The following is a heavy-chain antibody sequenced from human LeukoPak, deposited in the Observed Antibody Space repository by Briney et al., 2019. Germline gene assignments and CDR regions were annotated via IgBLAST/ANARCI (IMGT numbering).Heavy chain of an antibody. D-gene: IGHD1-26*01. V-gene: IGHV4-59*08. Sequence: SETLSLTCTVSGGSISSYYWSWIRQPPGKGLEWIGYIYYSGSTNYNPSLKSRVTISVDTSKNQFSLKLSSVTAADTAVYYCARSGSSKAHYYYMDVWGKGTTVTVSS. CDR1: GGSISSYY. J-gene: IGHJ6*03. CDR3: ARSGSSKAHYYYMDV. CDR2: IYYSGST.